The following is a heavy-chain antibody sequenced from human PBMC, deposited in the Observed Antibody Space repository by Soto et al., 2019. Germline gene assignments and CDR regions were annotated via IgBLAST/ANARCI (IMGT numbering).Heavy chain of an antibody. D-gene: IGHD4-17*01. CDR2: IYYSGST. J-gene: IGHJ6*03. CDR1: GGSISSSSYY. CDR3: ASALRGDYYYYMDV. V-gene: IGHV4-39*01. Sequence: QLQLQESGPGLVKPSVTLSLTCTVSGGSISSSSYYWGWIRQPPGKGLEWIGSIYYSGSTYYNPSLRSRVTISVDTSKNQFSLKLSSVTAADTAVYYCASALRGDYYYYMDVWGKGTTVTVSS.